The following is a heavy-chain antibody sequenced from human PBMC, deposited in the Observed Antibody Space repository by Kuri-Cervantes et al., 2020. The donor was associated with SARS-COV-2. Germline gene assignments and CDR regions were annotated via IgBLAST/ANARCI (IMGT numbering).Heavy chain of an antibody. J-gene: IGHJ6*02. CDR3: ARASPYYYYYYGMDV. CDR1: GGSFSDYY. V-gene: IGHV4-34*01. CDR2: INHSGST. Sequence: SQTLSLTCAVYGGSFSDYYWSWVRQPPGKGLEWIGEINHSGSTNYNPSLKSRVTISVDTSKNQFSLKLSSVTAADTAVYYCARASPYYYYYYGMDVWGQGTTVTVSS.